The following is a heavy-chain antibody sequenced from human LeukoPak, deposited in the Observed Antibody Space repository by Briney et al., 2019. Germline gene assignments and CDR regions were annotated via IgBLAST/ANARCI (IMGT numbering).Heavy chain of an antibody. CDR1: GYTFTSYY. V-gene: IGHV1-46*01. D-gene: IGHD2-2*01. J-gene: IGHJ6*03. Sequence: ASVKVSCKASGYTFTSYYIHWVRQAPGQGLEWMGMINPSGGSTSYAQKFQGRVTMTRDMSTSTVYMELSSLRSEDTAVYYCARNDIVVIPAAERSYYYYYMDVWGKGTTVTVSS. CDR3: ARNDIVVIPAAERSYYYYYMDV. CDR2: INPSGGST.